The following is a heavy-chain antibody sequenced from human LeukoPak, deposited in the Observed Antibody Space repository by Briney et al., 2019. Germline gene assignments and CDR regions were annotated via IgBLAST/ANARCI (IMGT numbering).Heavy chain of an antibody. CDR2: INPNSGGT. J-gene: IGHJ4*02. CDR3: AREVYYYDSSGYYDRQYYFDY. D-gene: IGHD3-22*01. V-gene: IGHV1-2*04. Sequence: ASVKVSCKASGYTFTGYYMHWVRQAPGQGLEWMGWINPNSGGTNYAQKFQGWVTMTRDTSISTAYMELSRLRSDDTAVYYCAREVYYYDSSGYYDRQYYFDYWGQGTLVTVSS. CDR1: GYTFTGYY.